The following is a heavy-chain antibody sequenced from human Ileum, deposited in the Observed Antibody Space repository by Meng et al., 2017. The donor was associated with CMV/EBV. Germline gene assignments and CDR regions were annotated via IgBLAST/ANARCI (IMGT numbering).Heavy chain of an antibody. D-gene: IGHD2-15*01. CDR3: ARGYCSGATCYPYYFDY. CDR2: IHIGGTT. Sequence: QVQLQESGPGLVKPSETLSLPCTVSSDSISRNYWNWIRQPAGKGLESIGRIHIGGTTDYNPSLKSRVTMSVDTSKNQLSLKLTSVTAADTAVYYCARGYCSGATCYPYYFDYWGQGTLVTVS. J-gene: IGHJ4*02. V-gene: IGHV4-4*07. CDR1: SDSISRNY.